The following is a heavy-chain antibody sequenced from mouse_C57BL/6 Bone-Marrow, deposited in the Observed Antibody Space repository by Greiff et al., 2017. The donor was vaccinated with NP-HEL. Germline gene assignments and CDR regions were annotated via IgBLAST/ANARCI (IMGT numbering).Heavy chain of an antibody. CDR2: ISSGGSYT. CDR1: GFTFSSYG. CDR3: ARHYYSNYCDY. J-gene: IGHJ2*01. V-gene: IGHV5-6*02. Sequence: EVKLVESGGDLVKPGGSLKLSCAASGFTFSSYGMSWVRQTPDKRLEWVATISSGGSYTYYPDSVKGRFTISRDNAKNTLCLQMIILNSDDTAMYYCARHYYSNYCDYWGQGTTLTVSS. D-gene: IGHD2-5*01.